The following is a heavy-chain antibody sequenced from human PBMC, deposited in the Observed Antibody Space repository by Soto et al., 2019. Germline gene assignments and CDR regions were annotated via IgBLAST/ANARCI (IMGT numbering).Heavy chain of an antibody. D-gene: IGHD1-26*01. CDR3: ANTPESDSGSYYHYYYYGMDV. V-gene: IGHV3-30*18. Sequence: QVQLVESGGGVVQPGRSLRLSCAASGFTFSSYGMHWVRQAPGKGLEWVAVISYDGSNKYYADSVKGRFTISRDNSKNTLYLQMNSLRAEVTAVYYYANTPESDSGSYYHYYYYGMDVWGQGTTVTVSS. J-gene: IGHJ6*02. CDR1: GFTFSSYG. CDR2: ISYDGSNK.